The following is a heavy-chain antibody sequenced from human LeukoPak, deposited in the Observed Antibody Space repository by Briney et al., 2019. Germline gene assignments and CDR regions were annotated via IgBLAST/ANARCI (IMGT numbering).Heavy chain of an antibody. D-gene: IGHD1-14*01. J-gene: IGHJ4*02. V-gene: IGHV3-9*01. CDR2: ISWNSGSI. CDR1: GFTFDDYA. Sequence: PGGSLRLSCAASGFTFDDYAMHWVRQAPGKGLEWVSGISWNSGSIGYADSVKGRFTISRDNAKNSLYLQMNSLRAEDTALYYCATTVYWGQGTLVTVSS. CDR3: ATTVY.